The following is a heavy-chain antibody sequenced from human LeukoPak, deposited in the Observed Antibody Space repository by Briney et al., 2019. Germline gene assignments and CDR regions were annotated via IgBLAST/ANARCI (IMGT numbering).Heavy chain of an antibody. CDR2: ISSSSSTI. Sequence: PGGSLRLSCAASGFTFSSYSMNWVRQAPGKGLEWVSYISSSSSTIYYADSVKGRFTISRDNSKNTLYLQMSSLRAEDTAVYYCAKDLGAAAGDDCWGQGALVTVSS. CDR3: AKDLGAAAGDDC. D-gene: IGHD6-13*01. CDR1: GFTFSSYS. V-gene: IGHV3-48*01. J-gene: IGHJ4*02.